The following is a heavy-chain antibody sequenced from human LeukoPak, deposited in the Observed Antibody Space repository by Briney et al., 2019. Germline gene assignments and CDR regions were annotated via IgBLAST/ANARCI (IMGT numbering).Heavy chain of an antibody. D-gene: IGHD6-13*01. J-gene: IGHJ4*02. Sequence: GGSLRLSCAAAGFTFEDYAMHWVRQAPGKGLEWVSGISWDSGTIGYADSAKGRFTISRDNAKNSLYLQMNSLRAEDTALYYCAKGSAGDFDYWGQGTLVTVSS. CDR3: AKGSAGDFDY. CDR2: ISWDSGTI. CDR1: GFTFEDYA. V-gene: IGHV3-9*01.